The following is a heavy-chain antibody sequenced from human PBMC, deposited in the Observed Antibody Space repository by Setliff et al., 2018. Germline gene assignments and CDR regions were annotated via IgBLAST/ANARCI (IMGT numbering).Heavy chain of an antibody. D-gene: IGHD6-13*01. CDR1: GYKFSISW. J-gene: IGHJ6*03. CDR2: IYPGDSHNI. V-gene: IGHV5-51*01. CDR3: AREGNAAAGPRYYYYYYMDV. Sequence: GESLKISCKDSGYKFSISWIGWVRQTPGKGLDWMGVIYPGDSHNIRYSPSFQGQVTISADKSISTAYLQWSSLKASDTAIYYCAREGNAAAGPRYYYYYYMDVWGKGTTVTVSS.